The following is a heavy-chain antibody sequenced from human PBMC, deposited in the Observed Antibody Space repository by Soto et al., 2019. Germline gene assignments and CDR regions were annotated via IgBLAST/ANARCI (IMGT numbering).Heavy chain of an antibody. CDR3: ARDDSHSRCFAY. CDR1: GCTFSSYW. V-gene: IGHV3-74*01. J-gene: IGHJ4*02. D-gene: IGHD3-22*01. CDR2: ISSVGSST. Sequence: GGSLRLCCAGSGCTFSSYWMHWVRQAPGKGLVWVLRISSVGSSTGYAVPVKGRFTISISRDNAKNTLFLQMNSLRAADTAVYYCARDDSHSRCFAYWGQGTLVTVSS.